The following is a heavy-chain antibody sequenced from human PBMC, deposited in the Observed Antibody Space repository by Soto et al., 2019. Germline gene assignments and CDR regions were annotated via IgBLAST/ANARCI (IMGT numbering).Heavy chain of an antibody. Sequence: GASVKVSCKAARYTFTAYYLHWVRQAPGQGLEWMGWIDPNSGAANYAQKFQGWVTMTRDTSISTAYMELSSLKSDDTAVYYCARVFTRYFDPVGYWGQGTLVTVSS. D-gene: IGHD3-9*01. CDR3: ARVFTRYFDPVGY. CDR1: RYTFTAYY. CDR2: IDPNSGAA. J-gene: IGHJ4*02. V-gene: IGHV1-2*04.